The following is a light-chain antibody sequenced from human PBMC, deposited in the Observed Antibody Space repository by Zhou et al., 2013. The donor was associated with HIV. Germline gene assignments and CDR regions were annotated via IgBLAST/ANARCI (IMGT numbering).Light chain of an antibody. CDR2: KVS. J-gene: IGKJ2*01. Sequence: DVVMTQSPLSLSVTLGQPASISCKSSQSLLYTDGDTYLNWFHQKAGQSPRRLISKVSDRDSGVPDRFSGSGSGTDFTLKISRVEADDVGVYYCMQGTHWPRTFGPGTKLEIK. CDR3: MQGTHWPRT. CDR1: QSLLYTDGDTY. V-gene: IGKV2-30*01.